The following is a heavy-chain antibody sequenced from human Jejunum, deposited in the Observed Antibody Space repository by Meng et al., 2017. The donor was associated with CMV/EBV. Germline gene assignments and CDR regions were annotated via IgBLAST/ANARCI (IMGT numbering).Heavy chain of an antibody. CDR3: ARDKIAVAGITGDY. Sequence: VQVVASGAGLKKAEGSVKVSCKASGYNFTISAMNWVRQGTGKGRERMGWINTSAGNQTYAQGFTGRFVFSLDSSVSTAYLQISRLKAEDTAVYYCARDKIAVAGITGDYWGQGTLVTVSS. CDR2: INTSAGNQ. CDR1: GYNFTISA. J-gene: IGHJ4*02. V-gene: IGHV7-4-1*02. D-gene: IGHD6-19*01.